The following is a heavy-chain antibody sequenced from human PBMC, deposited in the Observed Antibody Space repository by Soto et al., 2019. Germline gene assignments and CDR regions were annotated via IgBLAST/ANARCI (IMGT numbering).Heavy chain of an antibody. CDR2: ISSSGGST. D-gene: IGHD3-10*01. CDR1: GFTFGSYA. CDR3: MRPAPRGRHYFYFGMDV. J-gene: IGHJ6*02. Sequence: GGSLRLSCAASGFTFGSYAMSWVRQAPGKGLEWVSGISSSGGSTYYADSVKGRFTISRDNSKNTLFLRMNRPRVEDTAVYYCMRPAPRGRHYFYFGMDVWGQGTTVTVSS. V-gene: IGHV3-23*01.